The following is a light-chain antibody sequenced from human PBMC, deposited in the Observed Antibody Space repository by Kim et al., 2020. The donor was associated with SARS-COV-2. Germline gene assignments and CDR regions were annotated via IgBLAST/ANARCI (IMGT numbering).Light chain of an antibody. Sequence: AIQMTQSPSSLSASVGDRVTITCRASEGIRNDLSWYQQTPGKAPKLLIYSTSRLQDGVPSRFSGSGSGTDFTLTISSLQPEDFALYFCLQDYRYPRTFGQGTKVDIK. CDR2: STS. J-gene: IGKJ1*01. CDR1: EGIRND. V-gene: IGKV1-6*01. CDR3: LQDYRYPRT.